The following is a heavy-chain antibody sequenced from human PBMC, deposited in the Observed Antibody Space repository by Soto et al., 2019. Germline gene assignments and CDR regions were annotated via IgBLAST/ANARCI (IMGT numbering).Heavy chain of an antibody. J-gene: IGHJ4*02. CDR3: ARLLMVRGVRSNFRAFDY. CDR2: IFYSGST. D-gene: IGHD3-10*01. Sequence: PSETLSLTCTVSGGSISSSSYYWGWIRQPPGKGLEWIGSIFYSGSTYYNPSLKSRVTISVDTSKNQFSLKLSSVTAADTAVYYCARLLMVRGVRSNFRAFDYWGQGTLVTVSS. CDR1: GGSISSSSYY. V-gene: IGHV4-39*01.